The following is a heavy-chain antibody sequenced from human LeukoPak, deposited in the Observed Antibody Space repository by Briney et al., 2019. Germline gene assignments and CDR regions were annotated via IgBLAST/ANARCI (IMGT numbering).Heavy chain of an antibody. CDR1: GFIFSSYN. Sequence: GSLRLSCAASGFIFSSYNMNWVRQAPGKGLEWVSSISSSSNYIYYADSVKGRFTISRDNAKSSMSLQMNSLSAEDTAVYYCARDGYNSANGIDVWGQGTLVTVSS. CDR3: ARDGYNSANGIDV. J-gene: IGHJ3*01. V-gene: IGHV3-21*01. CDR2: ISSSSNYI. D-gene: IGHD1-1*01.